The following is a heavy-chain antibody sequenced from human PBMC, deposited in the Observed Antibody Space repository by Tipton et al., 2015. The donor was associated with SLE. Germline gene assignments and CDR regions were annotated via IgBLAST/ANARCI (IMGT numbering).Heavy chain of an antibody. CDR3: ARTSGSYMDY. V-gene: IGHV4-4*02. Sequence: TLSLTCAVSGGSISDSNWWSWVRQPPGKGLEWIGEIYHSGSTNYNPSLKSRVTTSVDTSKNQFSLRLSSVTAADTAVYYCARTSGSYMDYWGQGTLVTVSS. J-gene: IGHJ4*02. CDR1: GGSISDSNW. D-gene: IGHD3-10*01. CDR2: IYHSGST.